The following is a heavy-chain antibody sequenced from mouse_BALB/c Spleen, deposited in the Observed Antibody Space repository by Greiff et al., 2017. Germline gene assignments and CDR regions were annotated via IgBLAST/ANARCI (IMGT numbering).Heavy chain of an antibody. D-gene: IGHD3-1*01. J-gene: IGHJ4*01. Sequence: DVKLQESGPGLVKPSQSLSLTCTVTGYSITSDYAWNWIRQFPGNKLEWMGYISYSGSTSYNPSLKSRISITRDTSKNQFFLQLNSVTTEDTATYYCARWGYVNAMDYWGQGTSVTVSS. CDR3: ARWGYVNAMDY. CDR1: GYSITSDYA. V-gene: IGHV3-2*02. CDR2: ISYSGST.